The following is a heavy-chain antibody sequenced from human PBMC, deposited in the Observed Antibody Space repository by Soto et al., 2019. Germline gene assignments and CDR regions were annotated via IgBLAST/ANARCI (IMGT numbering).Heavy chain of an antibody. J-gene: IGHJ4*02. CDR3: AGSSDDGRDN. V-gene: IGHV3-21*01. CDR1: GFSLSDYS. Sequence: EVQLVESGGGLVKPGGSLRLSCAASGFSLSDYSMNWIRQAPGKGLEWVASISSSSSFIHYAESMKGRFTISRDNAKNSLYLPMNSLSGEDTAVYYCAGSSDDGRDNWGQGTLVTVSS. D-gene: IGHD1-26*01. CDR2: ISSSSSFI.